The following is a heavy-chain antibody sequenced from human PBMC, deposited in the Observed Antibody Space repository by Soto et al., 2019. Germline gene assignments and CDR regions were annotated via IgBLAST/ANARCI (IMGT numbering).Heavy chain of an antibody. CDR1: RFTFSNYA. CDR2: ISGSGGNT. CDR3: AKQRAGFGSGSDTYYFDY. J-gene: IGHJ4*02. D-gene: IGHD3-10*01. V-gene: IGHV3-23*04. Sequence: EVQLVQSGGGLVQPGGSLRLSCAASRFTFSNYALTWVRQAPGKGLEWVSTISGSGGNTYYADSVRGRFIISRDNPKNTLFLQMNSLRADDTAVYYCAKQRAGFGSGSDTYYFDYWGQGTLVTVSS.